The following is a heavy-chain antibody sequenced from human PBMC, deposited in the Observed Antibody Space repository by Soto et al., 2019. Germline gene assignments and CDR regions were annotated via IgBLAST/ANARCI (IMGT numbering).Heavy chain of an antibody. D-gene: IGHD4-17*01. CDR2: ISVYNGNT. CDR1: GYTFAKYG. J-gene: IGHJ4*02. CDR3: AREPPFDYGDPSPTLQDY. V-gene: IGHV1-18*01. Sequence: GASVKVSCKASGYTFAKYGISWVRQAPGQGLEWMGWISVYNGNTNFAQNLQGGVTMTTDTSTNTAYMELRSLRSDDTAVYYCAREPPFDYGDPSPTLQDYWGQGTLVTVSS.